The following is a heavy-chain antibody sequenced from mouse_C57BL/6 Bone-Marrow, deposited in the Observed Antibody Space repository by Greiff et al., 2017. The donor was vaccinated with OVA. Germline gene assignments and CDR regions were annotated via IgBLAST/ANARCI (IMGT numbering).Heavy chain of an antibody. Sequence: VQLKQSGPELVKPGASVKISCKASGYSFTGYYMNWVKQSPEKSLEWIGEINPSTGGTTYNQKFKAKATLTVDKSSSTAYMQLKSLTSEDSAVYYCARSGATVVATPYYFDYWGQGTTLTVSS. CDR1: GYSFTGYY. CDR2: INPSTGGT. V-gene: IGHV1-42*01. CDR3: ARSGATVVATPYYFDY. J-gene: IGHJ2*01. D-gene: IGHD1-1*01.